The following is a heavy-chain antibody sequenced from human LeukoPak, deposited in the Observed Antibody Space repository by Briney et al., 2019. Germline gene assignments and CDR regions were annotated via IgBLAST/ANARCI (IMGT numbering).Heavy chain of an antibody. CDR2: INHSGST. V-gene: IGHV4-34*01. CDR3: ARGANWFDP. J-gene: IGHJ5*02. CDR1: GGSFSGYY. Sequence: SETLSLTCAVYGGSFSGYYWSWIRQPPGKGLEWIGEINHSGSTNYNPSLKSRVIISVDTSKNQFSLKLSSVTAADTAVYYCARGANWFDPCGQGTLVTVSS.